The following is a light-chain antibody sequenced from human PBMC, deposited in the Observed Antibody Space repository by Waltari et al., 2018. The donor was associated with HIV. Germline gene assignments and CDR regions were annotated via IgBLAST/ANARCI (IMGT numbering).Light chain of an antibody. Sequence: DIQMTQSPSPLSASVGDRVTITCWASQSISDFLNWYQQKPGKALQLRISSASTLQSGVPSRFSGSGSGTDFTLTSNSRQPEDFATYYCQQSDSIPYTFGQGTKLDIK. J-gene: IGKJ2*01. CDR3: QQSDSIPYT. CDR1: QSISDF. V-gene: IGKV1-39*01. CDR2: SAS.